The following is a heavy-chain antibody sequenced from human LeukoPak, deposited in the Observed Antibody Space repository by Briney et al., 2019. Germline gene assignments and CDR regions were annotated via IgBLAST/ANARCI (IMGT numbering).Heavy chain of an antibody. CDR2: INPNSGGT. Sequence: ASVKVSCKASGYTFTGYYMHWVRQAPGQGLEWMGWINPNSGGTNYAQKFRGRVTMTRDTSISTAYMELSRLRSDDTAVYYCARGSFLYYDSSGAKPFDYWGQGTLVTVSS. CDR1: GYTFTGYY. D-gene: IGHD3-22*01. CDR3: ARGSFLYYDSSGAKPFDY. V-gene: IGHV1-2*02. J-gene: IGHJ4*02.